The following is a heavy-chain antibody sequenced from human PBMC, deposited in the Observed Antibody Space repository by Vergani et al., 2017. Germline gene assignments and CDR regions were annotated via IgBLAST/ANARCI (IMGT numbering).Heavy chain of an antibody. J-gene: IGHJ3*02. Sequence: EVQLVQSGAEVKKPGESLRISCKGSGYSFTSYWISWVRQMPGKGLEWMGRIDPSDSYTNYSPSFQGHVTISDDKSSSTAYLQWSSLKASDTAMYYCARRVYSYGYGDAFYIWGQGTLVTVSS. D-gene: IGHD5-18*01. CDR3: ARRVYSYGYGDAFYI. CDR1: GYSFTSYW. V-gene: IGHV5-10-1*03. CDR2: IDPSDSYT.